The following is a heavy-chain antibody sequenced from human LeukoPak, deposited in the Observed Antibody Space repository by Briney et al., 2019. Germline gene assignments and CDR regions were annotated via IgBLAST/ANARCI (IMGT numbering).Heavy chain of an antibody. D-gene: IGHD2-15*01. J-gene: IGHJ4*02. Sequence: GSLRLSCAASGFTFSSYAMSWVRQAPGKGLEWIGEIYHSGSTNYNPSLKSRVTISVDKSKNQFSLKLSSVTAADTAIYYCARAGGSSDYWGQGTLVTVSS. V-gene: IGHV4-4*02. CDR3: ARAGGSSDY. CDR2: IYHSGST. CDR1: GFTFSSYAM.